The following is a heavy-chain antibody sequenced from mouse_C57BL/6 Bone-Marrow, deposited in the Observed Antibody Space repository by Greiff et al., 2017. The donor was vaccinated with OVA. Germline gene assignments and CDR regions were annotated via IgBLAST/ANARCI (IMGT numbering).Heavy chain of an antibody. CDR2: IRNKANGYTT. V-gene: IGHV7-3*01. Sequence: DVKLVESGGGLVQPGGSLSLSCAASGFTFTDYYMSWVRQPPGKALEWLGFIRNKANGYTTEYSASVKGRFTISRDNSQSILYLQMNALRAEDSATYYCARYRGLWSYYYAMDYWGQGTSVTVSS. CDR3: ARYRGLWSYYYAMDY. CDR1: GFTFTDYY. D-gene: IGHD1-1*02. J-gene: IGHJ4*01.